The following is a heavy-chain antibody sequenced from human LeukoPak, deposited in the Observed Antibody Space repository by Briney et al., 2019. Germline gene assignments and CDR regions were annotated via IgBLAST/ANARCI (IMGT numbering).Heavy chain of an antibody. V-gene: IGHV3-33*01. CDR1: GFTFSTHG. Sequence: SGGSLRLSCVVSGFTFSTHGFHWVRQAPGKGLEWVSVIWHDGGRKEYADSVRGRFTISRDNSNLYLQMNSLRAEDTAIYYCARDIGTSGFNLDYWGQGTPVTVSS. J-gene: IGHJ4*02. D-gene: IGHD5-24*01. CDR2: IWHDGGRK. CDR3: ARDIGTSGFNLDY.